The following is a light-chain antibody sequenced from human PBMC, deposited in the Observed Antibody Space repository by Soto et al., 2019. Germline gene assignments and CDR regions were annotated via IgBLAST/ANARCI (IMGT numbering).Light chain of an antibody. V-gene: IGLV2-14*03. CDR3: SSYTSSSTYV. Sequence: QSALTQPPSVSGSPGQSVAISCTGTSSDVGAYNYVFWYQHHPGKAPKLMIFDVSNRPSGVSNRFSGSKSGNTASLTISELQAEDEADYYCSSYTSSSTYVFGTGTKLTVL. CDR1: SSDVGAYNY. CDR2: DVS. J-gene: IGLJ1*01.